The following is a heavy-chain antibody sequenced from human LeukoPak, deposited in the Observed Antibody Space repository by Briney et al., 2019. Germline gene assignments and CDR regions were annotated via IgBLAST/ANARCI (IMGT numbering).Heavy chain of an antibody. CDR3: ARDTLVVPAAVDAFDI. J-gene: IGHJ3*02. V-gene: IGHV3-66*01. Sequence: GGSLRLSCAASRFTFSNYGMHWVRQAPGKGLEWVSVIYSGGSTYYTDSVKGRFTISRDNSKNTLYLQMNSLRAEDTAVYYCARDTLVVPAAVDAFDIWGQGTMVTVSS. D-gene: IGHD2-2*01. CDR1: RFTFSNYG. CDR2: IYSGGST.